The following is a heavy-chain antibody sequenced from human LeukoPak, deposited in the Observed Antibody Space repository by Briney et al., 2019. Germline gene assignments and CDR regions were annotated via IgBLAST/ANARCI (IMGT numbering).Heavy chain of an antibody. CDR1: GFTFGSYA. Sequence: GGSLRLSCAASGFTFGSYAMHWVRQAPGKGLEYVSAISSNGGSTYYANSVKGRFTISRDNSKNTLYLQMNSLRPEDTAMYYCAREGGYVFDYWGQGTLVTVSS. D-gene: IGHD5-12*01. CDR2: ISSNGGST. V-gene: IGHV3-64*01. CDR3: AREGGYVFDY. J-gene: IGHJ4*02.